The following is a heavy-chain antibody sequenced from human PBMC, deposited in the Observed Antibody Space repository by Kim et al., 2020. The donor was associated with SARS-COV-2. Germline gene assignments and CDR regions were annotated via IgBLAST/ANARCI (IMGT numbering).Heavy chain of an antibody. J-gene: IGHJ3*01. CDR1: GGTFSSYA. V-gene: IGHV1-69*04. D-gene: IGHD2-21*02. Sequence: SVKVSCKASGGTFSSYAISWVRQAPGQGLEWMGRIISILGIANYAQKFQGRVTITADKSTSTAYMELSSLRSDDTAVYYCASPLIVVVTAIPPRSDAFD. CDR3: ASPLIVVVTAIPPRSDAFD. CDR2: IISILGIA.